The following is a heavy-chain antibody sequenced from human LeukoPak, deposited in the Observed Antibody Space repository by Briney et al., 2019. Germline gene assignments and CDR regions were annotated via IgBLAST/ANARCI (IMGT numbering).Heavy chain of an antibody. CDR2: IYTSGST. CDR1: GDSISSDY. J-gene: IGHJ4*02. Sequence: SETLSLTCRVSGDSISSDYWTWIRQPAGKGLEWIGQIYTSGSTNYNPSLKSRVTMSADRSKKQFSLKLSSVTAADTAVYYCAREFSHWGQGTLVTVSS. CDR3: AREFSH. V-gene: IGHV4-4*07.